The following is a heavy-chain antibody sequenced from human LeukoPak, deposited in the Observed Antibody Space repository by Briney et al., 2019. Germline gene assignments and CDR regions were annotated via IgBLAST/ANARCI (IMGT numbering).Heavy chain of an antibody. J-gene: IGHJ5*02. CDR3: AREQKNWNDVGFWFDP. Sequence: SETLSLTCVVSGASVSTSHWNWIRQLPGKGLEWIGCLSYTGKTDYNPSLASRVTISLGTSKNQVSLKLRSVTAADTAVYYCAREQKNWNDVGFWFDPWGQGTLVTVSS. D-gene: IGHD1-1*01. CDR2: LSYTGKT. V-gene: IGHV4-59*02. CDR1: GASVSTSH.